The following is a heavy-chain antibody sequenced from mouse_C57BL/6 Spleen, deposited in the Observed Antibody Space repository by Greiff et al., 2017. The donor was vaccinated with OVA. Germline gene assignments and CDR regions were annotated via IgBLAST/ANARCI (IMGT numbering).Heavy chain of an antibody. Sequence: VQGVESGPGLVAPSQSLSITCTVSGFSLTSYAISWVRQPPGKGLEWLGVIWTGGGTNYNSALKSRLSISKDNSKSQVFLKMNSLQTDDTARYYCARTPINYGYDYAMDYWGQGTSVTVSS. J-gene: IGHJ4*01. D-gene: IGHD2-2*01. V-gene: IGHV2-9-1*01. CDR3: ARTPINYGYDYAMDY. CDR2: IWTGGGT. CDR1: GFSLTSYA.